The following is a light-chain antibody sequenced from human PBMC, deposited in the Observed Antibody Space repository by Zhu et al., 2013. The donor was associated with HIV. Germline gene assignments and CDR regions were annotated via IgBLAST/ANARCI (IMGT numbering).Light chain of an antibody. CDR3: SSYTSSSTLV. Sequence: QSVLTQPPSVSAAPGQKVTISCSGSSSNIEDNYVCWYQHLPGTAPKFLIYDNNKRFSGVPDRFSGSKSGTSATLGITGLQTGDEGDYYCSSYTSSSTLVFGTGTTVTVL. CDR2: DNN. CDR1: SSNIEDNY. J-gene: IGLJ1*01. V-gene: IGLV1-51*01.